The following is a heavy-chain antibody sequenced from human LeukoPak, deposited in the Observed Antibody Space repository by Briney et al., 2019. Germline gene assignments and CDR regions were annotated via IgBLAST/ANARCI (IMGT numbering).Heavy chain of an antibody. Sequence: PGWALRLSCPSTRFTHLDQLIDWLRQARGKGLEGVGRTRYKANRYNTECTASVKGIFTLSRDDSKDSLYVQMHTLKTEHTAVYYCTTYRYDTTTVFDYGGEGSLVTVS. CDR1: RFTHLDQL. CDR2: TRYKANRYNT. V-gene: IGHV3-72*01. J-gene: IGHJ4*02. D-gene: IGHD5-18*01. CDR3: TTYRYDTTTVFDY.